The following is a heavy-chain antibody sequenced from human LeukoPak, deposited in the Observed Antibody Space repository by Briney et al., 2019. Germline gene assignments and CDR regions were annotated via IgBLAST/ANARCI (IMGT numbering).Heavy chain of an antibody. Sequence: PSETLSLTCTVSGGSISSYYWSWIRQPPGKGLEWIGYIYYSGTTNYNPSLKSRVTISVDTSKNQFSLKLSSVTAADTAVYYCARHVNYYDSSGYYYYYFDYWGQGTLVTVSS. CDR2: IYYSGTT. CDR3: ARHVNYYDSSGYYYYYFDY. CDR1: GGSISSYY. V-gene: IGHV4-59*08. J-gene: IGHJ4*02. D-gene: IGHD3-22*01.